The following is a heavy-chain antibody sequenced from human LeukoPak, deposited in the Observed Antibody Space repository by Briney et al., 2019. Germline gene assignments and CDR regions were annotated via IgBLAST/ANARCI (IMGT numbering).Heavy chain of an antibody. D-gene: IGHD1-26*01. J-gene: IGHJ4*02. CDR1: GFTFSSCD. CDR2: ISYDGNDK. V-gene: IGHV3-30*04. CDR3: ARVYESYSLDY. Sequence: GGSLRLSCAASGFTFSSCDMHWVRQAPGKGLEWVAVISYDGNDKYYADSVKGRFTVSRDKSKNTLYLQMNSLRGEDTAVYYCARVYESYSLDYWGQGTLVTVSS.